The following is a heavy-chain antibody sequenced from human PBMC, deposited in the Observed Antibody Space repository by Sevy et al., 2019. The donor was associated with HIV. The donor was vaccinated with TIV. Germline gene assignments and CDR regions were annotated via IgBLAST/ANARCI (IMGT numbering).Heavy chain of an antibody. CDR1: GFTFSSYS. V-gene: IGHV3-21*01. D-gene: IGHD2-15*01. J-gene: IGHJ3*02. CDR2: ISSSSSYI. Sequence: GGSLRLSCAASGFTFSSYSMNWVRQAPGKGLEWVSSISSSSSYIYYADSVKGRLTISRDNAKNSLYLQMNSLRAEDTAVYYCARDEGGDIVVVVAATAGAFDSGGQGTMGTVSS. CDR3: ARDEGGDIVVVVAATAGAFDS.